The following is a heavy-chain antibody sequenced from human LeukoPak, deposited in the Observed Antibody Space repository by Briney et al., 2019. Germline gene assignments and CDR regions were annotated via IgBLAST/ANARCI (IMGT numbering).Heavy chain of an antibody. CDR1: GFTVSTYS. Sequence: PGGSLRLSCAASGFTVSTYSVNWVRRAPGKGLEWVSVIYSGGNTNYADSVKGRFTISRDNSKNTLYLQMNSLRAEDTAVYYCARNETWGQGTLVTVSS. J-gene: IGHJ4*02. CDR3: ARNET. V-gene: IGHV3-66*01. CDR2: IYSGGNT.